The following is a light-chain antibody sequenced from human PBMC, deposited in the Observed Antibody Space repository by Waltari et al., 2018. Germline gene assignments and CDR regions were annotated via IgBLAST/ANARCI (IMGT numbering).Light chain of an antibody. CDR1: QSISSY. V-gene: IGKV1-39*01. CDR3: QQRST. J-gene: IGKJ4*01. Sequence: IQMTQSPSSLSASVGERVTITCRASQSISSYLNWYQQKPGKAPKLLIYAASSLQSGVPSRFSGSGSGTDFTLTISSLQPEDFATYYCQQRSTFGGGTKVEIK. CDR2: AAS.